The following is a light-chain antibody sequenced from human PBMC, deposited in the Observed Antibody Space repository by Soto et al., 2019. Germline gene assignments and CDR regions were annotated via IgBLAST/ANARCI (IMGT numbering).Light chain of an antibody. J-gene: IGKJ3*01. CDR3: QKYNSAPFT. CDR2: AAS. V-gene: IGKV1-27*01. Sequence: MTQSPVTLSVSPGEGVTLSCRASQTIDRNLAWYQKKPGKVPKLLIYAASTLQSGVPSRFSGSGSGTDFTLTISSLQPEDVATYYCQKYNSAPFTFGPGTKVDIK. CDR1: QTIDRN.